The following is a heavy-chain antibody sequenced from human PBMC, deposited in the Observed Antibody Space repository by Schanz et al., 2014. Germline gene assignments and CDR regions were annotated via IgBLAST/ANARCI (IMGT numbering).Heavy chain of an antibody. CDR2: IWSDGTNE. Sequence: VQLLESGGGLVQPGGSLRLSCTASGFTFSDYWMSWVRQAPGKGLEWVAVIWSDGTNEYYADSVKGRFTVSRDNSKNTLYLQLNSLRAEDTAVYYCARDFHGYGPHLDYWGQGSLVTVSS. V-gene: IGHV3-33*08. J-gene: IGHJ4*02. CDR1: GFTFSDYW. CDR3: ARDFHGYGPHLDY. D-gene: IGHD5-12*01.